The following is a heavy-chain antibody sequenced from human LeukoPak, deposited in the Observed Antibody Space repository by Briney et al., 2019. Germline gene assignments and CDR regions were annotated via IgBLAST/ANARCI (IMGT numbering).Heavy chain of an antibody. D-gene: IGHD1-26*01. CDR2: IYYTGSA. CDR3: VTTPVIVGATAHWYFDL. J-gene: IGHJ2*01. V-gene: IGHV4-34*01. CDR1: GGSFSGFH. Sequence: SETLSLTCAVYGGSFSGFHWSWIRQPPVRGLEWIGSIYYTGSAYYNPSLKSRVTMALDMSENQFSLRLNSVTAADTAVYYCVTTPVIVGATAHWYFDLWGRGTLVTVS.